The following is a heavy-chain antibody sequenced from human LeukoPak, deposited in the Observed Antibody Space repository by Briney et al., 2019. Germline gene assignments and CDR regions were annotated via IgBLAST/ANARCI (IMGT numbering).Heavy chain of an antibody. Sequence: GESLKTSCKGSGYSFTSYWIGWVRQMPGKGLEWMGIIYPGDSDTRYSPSFQGQVTILADKSISTAYLQWSSLKASDTAMYYCARPARASSGYWTYWGQGTLVTVSS. CDR1: GYSFTSYW. CDR3: ARPARASSGYWTY. J-gene: IGHJ4*02. D-gene: IGHD3-22*01. V-gene: IGHV5-51*01. CDR2: IYPGDSDT.